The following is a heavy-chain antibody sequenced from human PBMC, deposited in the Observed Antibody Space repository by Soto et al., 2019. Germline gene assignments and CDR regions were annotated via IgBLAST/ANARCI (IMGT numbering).Heavy chain of an antibody. Sequence: PSETLSLTCTVSGGSISSYYWSWIRQPPGKGLEWIGYIYYSGSTNYNPSLKSRVTISVDTSKNQFSLKLSSVTVADTAVYYCAREGAVAGYFDYWGQGTLVTVSS. J-gene: IGHJ4*02. D-gene: IGHD6-19*01. CDR3: AREGAVAGYFDY. CDR2: IYYSGST. V-gene: IGHV4-59*01. CDR1: GGSISSYY.